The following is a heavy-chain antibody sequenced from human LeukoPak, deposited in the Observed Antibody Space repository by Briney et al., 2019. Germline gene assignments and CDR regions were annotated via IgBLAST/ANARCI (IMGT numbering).Heavy chain of an antibody. V-gene: IGHV3-21*01. CDR2: ISISSSYI. J-gene: IGHJ1*01. CDR1: GFTFSNYS. D-gene: IGHD1-26*01. CDR3: ARDSGSYDPEYFQY. Sequence: PGGSLRLSCAASGFTFSNYSINWVRQAPGKGLEWVACISISSSYINYADSVKGRFTISRDNAKKSLYLQMNSLSAEDTAVYYCARDSGSYDPEYFQYWGQGTLVTVSS.